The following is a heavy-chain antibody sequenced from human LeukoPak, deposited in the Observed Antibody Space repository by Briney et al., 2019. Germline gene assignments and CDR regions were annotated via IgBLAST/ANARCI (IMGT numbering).Heavy chain of an antibody. CDR2: ISATGGST. D-gene: IGHD4-17*01. CDR3: AKKGQADDYGKPD. J-gene: IGHJ4*02. CDR1: GFTFSSYA. V-gene: IGHV3-23*01. Sequence: GGSLRLSCAASGFTFSSYAMSWVRQAPEKGLEWVSVISATGGSTYYADSVRGRFTISRDNSKNALYLQMNNLRADDTALYYCAKKGQADDYGKPDWGQGTLVTVSS.